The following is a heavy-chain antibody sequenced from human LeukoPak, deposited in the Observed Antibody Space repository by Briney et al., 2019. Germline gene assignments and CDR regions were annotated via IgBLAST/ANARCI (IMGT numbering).Heavy chain of an antibody. CDR1: GYSFASSW. CDR3: AKTRWELLVGDYFDY. J-gene: IGHJ4*02. V-gene: IGHV5-51*01. Sequence: GESLKISCKGSGYSFASSWIGWVRQMPGKGLEWVGIIYPDDSDTRYSPSFQGQVTISADKSISTAYLQWSSLKASDTAMYYCAKTRWELLVGDYFDYWGQGTLVTVSS. D-gene: IGHD1-26*01. CDR2: IYPDDSDT.